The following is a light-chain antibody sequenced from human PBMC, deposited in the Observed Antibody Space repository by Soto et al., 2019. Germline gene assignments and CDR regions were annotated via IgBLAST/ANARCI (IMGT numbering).Light chain of an antibody. CDR3: QQYNYYPYT. Sequence: DIQMTQSPSTLSASVGDRVTITCRALQSINSWLAWYQQKPGKAPNLLLSDASSLESGVPSRFSGSGSGTEFTLTISSLQPGDFATYYCQQYNYYPYTFGQGTKLEIK. CDR1: QSINSW. J-gene: IGKJ2*01. CDR2: DAS. V-gene: IGKV1-5*01.